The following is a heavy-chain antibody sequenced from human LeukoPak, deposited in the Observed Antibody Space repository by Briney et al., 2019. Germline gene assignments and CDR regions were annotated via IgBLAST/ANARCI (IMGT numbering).Heavy chain of an antibody. CDR2: IYYSGST. CDR3: ARASDFWRGHNWFDP. Sequence: PSQTLSLTCTVSGGSISSGGYYWSWIRQHPGRGLEWIGYIYYSGSTYYNPSLKSRVTISVATSKTQFSLKLSSVTAADTAVYYCARASDFWRGHNWFDPWGQGTLVTVSS. D-gene: IGHD3-3*01. CDR1: GGSISSGGYY. V-gene: IGHV4-31*03. J-gene: IGHJ5*02.